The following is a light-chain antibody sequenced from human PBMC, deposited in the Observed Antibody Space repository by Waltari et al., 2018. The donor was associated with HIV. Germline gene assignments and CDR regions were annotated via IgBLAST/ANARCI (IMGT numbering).Light chain of an antibody. Sequence: QSVLTQPPSVSGAPGQRVTISCTGSRSNIGAGYDIHWYLHLPGTAPKLLIYGNSNRPSGVPDRFSGSKSGTSASLAITGLQAEDEADYYCQSYDSSLSGWVFGGGTKLTVL. V-gene: IGLV1-40*01. J-gene: IGLJ3*02. CDR3: QSYDSSLSGWV. CDR1: RSNIGAGYD. CDR2: GNS.